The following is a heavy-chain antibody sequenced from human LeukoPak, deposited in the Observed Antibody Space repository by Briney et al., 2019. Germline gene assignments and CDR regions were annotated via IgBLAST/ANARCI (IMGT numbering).Heavy chain of an antibody. CDR2: IYYSGST. Sequence: SETLSLTCTVSGGSISSYYWSWIRQPPGKGLEWIGYIYYSGSTNYNPSLKSRVTISVDTSKNQFSLKLSSVTAADTAVYYCARAGVFGVVRGAFDIWGQGTMVTVSS. J-gene: IGHJ3*02. D-gene: IGHD3-3*01. CDR1: GGSISSYY. CDR3: ARAGVFGVVRGAFDI. V-gene: IGHV4-59*01.